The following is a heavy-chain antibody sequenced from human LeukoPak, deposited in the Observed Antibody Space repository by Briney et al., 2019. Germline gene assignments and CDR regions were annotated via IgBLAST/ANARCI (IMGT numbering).Heavy chain of an antibody. CDR1: GFTFSSYS. V-gene: IGHV3-21*01. Sequence: GGSLRLSCAASGFTFSSYSMNWVRQAPGKGLEWVSSISSSSSYIYYADSVKGRFTISRDNAKNSLYLQMNSLRAEDTAVYYCARGLSIAARPSPFDYWGQGTPVTVSS. D-gene: IGHD6-6*01. CDR3: ARGLSIAARPSPFDY. J-gene: IGHJ4*02. CDR2: ISSSSSYI.